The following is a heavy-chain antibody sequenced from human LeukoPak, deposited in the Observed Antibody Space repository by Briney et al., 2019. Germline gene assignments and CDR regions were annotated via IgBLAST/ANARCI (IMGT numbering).Heavy chain of an antibody. Sequence: GGSLRLSCAASGFTFSDAWMNWVRQAPGKGLEWVGHIKTKTDGGTADYAAPVKGRFTISRDDSRNTLFPQMNSLRTEDTAVYYCAPSRNYFDPWGQGTLVIVSS. D-gene: IGHD4-11*01. J-gene: IGHJ5*02. CDR1: GFTFSDAW. CDR2: IKTKTDGGTA. CDR3: APSRNYFDP. V-gene: IGHV3-15*01.